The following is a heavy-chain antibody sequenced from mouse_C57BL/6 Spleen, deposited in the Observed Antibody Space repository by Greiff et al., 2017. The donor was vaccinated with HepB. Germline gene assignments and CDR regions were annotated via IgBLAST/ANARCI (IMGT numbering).Heavy chain of an antibody. CDR2: ISDGGSYT. Sequence: DVQLVESGGGLVKPGGSLKLSCAASGFTFSSYAMSWVRQTPEKRLEWVATISDGGSYTYYPDNVKGRFTISRDNAKNNLYLQMSHLKSEDTAMYYCAREVRYFDYWGQGTTLTVSS. V-gene: IGHV5-4*01. J-gene: IGHJ2*01. CDR1: GFTFSSYA. D-gene: IGHD2-14*01. CDR3: AREVRYFDY.